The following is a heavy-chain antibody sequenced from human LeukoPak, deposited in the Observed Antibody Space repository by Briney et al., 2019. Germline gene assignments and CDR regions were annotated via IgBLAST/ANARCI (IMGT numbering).Heavy chain of an antibody. Sequence: SVKASCKASGGTFSSYAISWVRQAPGQGLEWMGRIIPILGIANYAQKFQGRVTITADKSTSTAYMELSSLRSEDTAVYYCAPGPFTYSSSWFPWGQGTLVTVSS. D-gene: IGHD6-13*01. CDR3: APGPFTYSSSWFP. J-gene: IGHJ5*02. CDR1: GGTFSSYA. V-gene: IGHV1-69*04. CDR2: IIPILGIA.